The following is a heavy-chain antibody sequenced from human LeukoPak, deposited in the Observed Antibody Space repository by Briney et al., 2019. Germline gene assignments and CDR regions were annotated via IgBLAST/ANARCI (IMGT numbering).Heavy chain of an antibody. CDR2: IKHNGDEL. Sequence: GRSLRLSCAASGFTFSSYWTTWVRQAPGKGLEWVANIKHNGDELNYVDSVEDRFTISRDNAKNSLYLHMTVLRAEDTAVYYCARELRTFDSWGQGTLVTVSS. CDR1: GFTFSSYW. J-gene: IGHJ4*02. CDR3: ARELRTFDS. D-gene: IGHD3-16*01. V-gene: IGHV3-7*01.